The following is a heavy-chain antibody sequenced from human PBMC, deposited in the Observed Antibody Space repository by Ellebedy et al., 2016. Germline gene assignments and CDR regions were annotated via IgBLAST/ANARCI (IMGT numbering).Heavy chain of an antibody. CDR2: ISAYNGNT. CDR1: GYTFTSYG. V-gene: IGHV1-18*01. D-gene: IGHD3-16*01. Sequence: ASVKVSCXASGYTFTSYGISWVRQAPGQGLEWMGWISAYNGNTNYAQKLQGRVTMTTDTSTSTAYMELYSLRSEDTAVFYCARVGDMHRSTLWYWGQGTLVTVSS. J-gene: IGHJ4*02. CDR3: ARVGDMHRSTLWY.